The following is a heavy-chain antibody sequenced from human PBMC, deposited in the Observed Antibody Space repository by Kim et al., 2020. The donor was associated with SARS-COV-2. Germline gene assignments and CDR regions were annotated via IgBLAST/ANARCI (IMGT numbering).Heavy chain of an antibody. CDR3: ARGRSGGDDFWSGYQLDY. CDR2: INHSGST. CDR1: GGSFSGYY. V-gene: IGHV4-34*01. Sequence: SETLSLTCAVYGGSFSGYYWSWIRQPPGKGLEWIGEINHSGSTNYNPSLKSRVTISVDTSKNQFSLKLSSVTAADTAVYYCARGRSGGDDFWSGYQLDYWGQGTLVTVSS. D-gene: IGHD3-3*01. J-gene: IGHJ4*02.